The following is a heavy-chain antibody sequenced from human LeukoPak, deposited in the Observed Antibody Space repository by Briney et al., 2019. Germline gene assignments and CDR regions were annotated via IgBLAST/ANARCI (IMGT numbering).Heavy chain of an antibody. CDR3: ASRSHKTIVGADTREVGDY. D-gene: IGHD6-19*01. CDR1: GGTLRRHT. J-gene: IGHJ4*02. CDR2: ITPMMGIA. V-gene: IGHV1-69*02. Sequence: ASVKVSCKASGGTLRRHTITWVRQAPGQGLEWMGRITPMMGIANYAQKFQGRVTITADTSTDTAYMDLISLRSEDTAVYYCASRSHKTIVGADTREVGDYWGQGTLVTVSS.